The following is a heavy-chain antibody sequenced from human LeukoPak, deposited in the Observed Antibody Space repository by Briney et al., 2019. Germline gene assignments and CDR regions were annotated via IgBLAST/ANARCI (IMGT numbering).Heavy chain of an antibody. J-gene: IGHJ4*02. Sequence: ASVKVSCKASGYTFTGYYMHWVRQAPGQGLEWMGRINPNSGGTNYAQKFQGRVTMTRDTSICTAYMELSRLRSDDTAVYYCARDRIKYSSSSLGGYWGQGTLVTVSS. CDR1: GYTFTGYY. V-gene: IGHV1-2*06. CDR3: ARDRIKYSSSSLGGY. CDR2: INPNSGGT. D-gene: IGHD6-13*01.